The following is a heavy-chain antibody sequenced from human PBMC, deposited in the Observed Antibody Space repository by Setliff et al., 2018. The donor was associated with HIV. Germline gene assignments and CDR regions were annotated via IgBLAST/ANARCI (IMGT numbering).Heavy chain of an antibody. CDR2: IYYSGST. D-gene: IGHD1-7*01. V-gene: IGHV4-39*01. Sequence: SETLSLTCTVPGGSISDYSDYWGWLRQPPGKGLEWIGNIYYSGSTYYNPSLKSRVTMSVDTSKNQFSLKLSSVTATDTAVYYCARGKRGGNYYFDYWGQGTLVTVSS. CDR3: ARGKRGGNYYFDY. J-gene: IGHJ4*02. CDR1: GGSISDYSDY.